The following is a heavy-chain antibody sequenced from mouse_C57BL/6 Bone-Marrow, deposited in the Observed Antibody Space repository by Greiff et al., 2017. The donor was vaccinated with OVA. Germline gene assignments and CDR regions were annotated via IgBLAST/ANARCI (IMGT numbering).Heavy chain of an antibody. V-gene: IGHV5-9-1*02. Sequence: EVQRVESGEGLVKPGGSLKLSCAASGFTFSSYAMSWVRQTPEKRLEWVAYISSGGDYIYYADTVKGRFTISRDNARNTLYLQMSSLKSEDTAMYYCTRDSSGFYYYAMDYWGQGTSVTVSS. CDR2: ISSGGDYI. J-gene: IGHJ4*01. D-gene: IGHD3-2*02. CDR1: GFTFSSYA. CDR3: TRDSSGFYYYAMDY.